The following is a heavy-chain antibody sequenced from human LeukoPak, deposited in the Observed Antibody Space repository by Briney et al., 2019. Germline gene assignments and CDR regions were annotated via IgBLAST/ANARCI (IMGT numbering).Heavy chain of an antibody. J-gene: IGHJ4*02. CDR1: GFTFSGYA. Sequence: GGSLRLSCAASGFTFSGYAMNWVRQAPGKGLEWVSSISESGSGTNYADSVKGRFTISRDNSKSTLYLQMNSLRAEDTAVYYCAKDQPLLAYWGRGTLVTVSS. D-gene: IGHD1-14*01. CDR3: AKDQPLLAY. V-gene: IGHV3-23*01. CDR2: ISESGSGT.